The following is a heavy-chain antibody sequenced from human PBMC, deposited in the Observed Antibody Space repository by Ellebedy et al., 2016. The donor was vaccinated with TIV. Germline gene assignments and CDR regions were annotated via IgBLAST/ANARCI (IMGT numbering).Heavy chain of an antibody. D-gene: IGHD6-6*01. V-gene: IGHV1-46*01. J-gene: IGHJ4*02. CDR1: GYTFTSYY. CDR3: ARGIAARPGGY. CDR2: INPSGGST. Sequence: ASVKVSXXASGYTFTSYYMHWVRQAPAQGLEWMGTINPSGGSTSYAQKFQGRVTMTRDTSTSTVYMELSSLRSEDTAVYYCARGIAARPGGYWGQGTLVTVSS.